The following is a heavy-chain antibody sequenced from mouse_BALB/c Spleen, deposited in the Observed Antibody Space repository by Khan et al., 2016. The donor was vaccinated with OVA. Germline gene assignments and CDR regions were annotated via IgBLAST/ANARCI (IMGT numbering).Heavy chain of an antibody. CDR2: VNPNNGNT. Sequence: EVQLQQSGPDLVKPGASVKISCKASGYSFTVYYMSWVKQSHGKSPEWIGRVNPNNGNTNYNQKFKDKAILTVDKSSNTAYMELRSLTSEDSAVYCCAGGYDFFAYWGQGTLVTVSA. CDR3: AGGYDFFAY. J-gene: IGHJ3*01. D-gene: IGHD2-14*01. V-gene: IGHV1-26*01. CDR1: GYSFTVYY.